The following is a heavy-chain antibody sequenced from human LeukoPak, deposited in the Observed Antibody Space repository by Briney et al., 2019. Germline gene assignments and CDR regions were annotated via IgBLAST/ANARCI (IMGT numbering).Heavy chain of an antibody. D-gene: IGHD5-18*01. CDR1: GFTFSSYA. V-gene: IGHV3-23*01. Sequence: QSGGSLRLSCAASGFTFSSYAMSWVRQAPGKGLEWVSAISGSGGSTYYADSVKGRFTISRDNSKNTLYLQMNSLRAEDTAVYYCAKFRGYSYGPIGYWGQGTLVTVSS. J-gene: IGHJ4*02. CDR3: AKFRGYSYGPIGY. CDR2: ISGSGGST.